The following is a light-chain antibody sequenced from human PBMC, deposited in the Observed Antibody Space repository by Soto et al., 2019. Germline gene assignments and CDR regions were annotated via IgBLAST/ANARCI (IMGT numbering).Light chain of an antibody. CDR2: NNY. CDR1: SSNIGAGFK. CDR3: QTYDGSLSDYV. J-gene: IGLJ1*01. V-gene: IGLV1-40*01. Sequence: QSVLTQPPSVSGAPGQTVTISCTGSSSNIGAGFKVHWYQQLPETAPTLLIFNNYNRPSGVSDRFSGSNSGTSASLAITGLQASDEADYYCQTYDGSLSDYVFGTGTKLTVL.